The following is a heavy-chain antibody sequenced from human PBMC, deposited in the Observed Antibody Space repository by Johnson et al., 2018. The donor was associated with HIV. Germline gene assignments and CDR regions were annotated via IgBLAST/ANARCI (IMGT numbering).Heavy chain of an antibody. V-gene: IGHV3-30*02. Sequence: VQLVESGGGVVQPGGSLRLSCAASGFTFSSYGMHWVRQAPGKGLEWVAFIQYDGSNKYYADSLKGRFTISRDNSKNTVYLQMNSLRPEDTAVYYCAKDGGSYGGAFDIWGQGTMVTVSS. CDR2: IQYDGSNK. CDR3: AKDGGSYGGAFDI. J-gene: IGHJ3*02. CDR1: GFTFSSYG. D-gene: IGHD1-26*01.